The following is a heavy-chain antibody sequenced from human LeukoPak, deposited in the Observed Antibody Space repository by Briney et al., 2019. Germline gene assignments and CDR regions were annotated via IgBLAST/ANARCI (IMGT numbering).Heavy chain of an antibody. Sequence: GGSLRLSCAASGFTLSSYSMNWVRQAPGKGLEWVSSISSSSSYIHYTDSVRGRFTISRDNTKKSLYLQMNSLRAEDTAVYYCARDRYDRSGYYDYWGQGTLVTVSS. D-gene: IGHD3-22*01. V-gene: IGHV3-21*01. CDR3: ARDRYDRSGYYDY. J-gene: IGHJ4*02. CDR2: ISSSSSYI. CDR1: GFTLSSYS.